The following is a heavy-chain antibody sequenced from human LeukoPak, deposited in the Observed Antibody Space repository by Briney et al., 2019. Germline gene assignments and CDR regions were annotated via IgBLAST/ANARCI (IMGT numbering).Heavy chain of an antibody. CDR3: ARGLSSSSPY. CDR2: IYYSGNT. CDR1: GSSISNYY. Sequence: SETLSLTCTVSGSSISNYYWGWIRQAPGKGLEWIGSIYYSGNTYYNSSLKSRVTISVDTSKNQFSLKLSSVTAADTAVYYCARGLSSSSPYWGQGTLVAVSS. J-gene: IGHJ4*02. D-gene: IGHD6-13*01. V-gene: IGHV4-39*07.